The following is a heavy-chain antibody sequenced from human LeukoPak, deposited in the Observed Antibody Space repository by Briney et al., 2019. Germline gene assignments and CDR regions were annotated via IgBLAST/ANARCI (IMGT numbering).Heavy chain of an antibody. CDR2: ISGSGGST. V-gene: IGHV3-23*01. Sequence: GGSLRLSCAASGFTFSSYAMSWVRQAPGKGLEWVSAISGSGGSTYYADSVKGRFTISRDDSKNTLYLQMNSLRAEDTAVYYCAKDAPVNIVVVPAANSWGQGTLVTVSS. CDR3: AKDAPVNIVVVPAANS. J-gene: IGHJ4*02. D-gene: IGHD2-2*01. CDR1: GFTFSSYA.